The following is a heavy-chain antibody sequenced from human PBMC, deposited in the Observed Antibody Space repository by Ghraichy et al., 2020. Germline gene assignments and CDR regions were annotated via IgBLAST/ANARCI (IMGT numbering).Heavy chain of an antibody. CDR3: GKEVTGFGFFDL. Sequence: GGSLRLSCAASGFTFSSYAMSWVRQAPGKGLEWVSAISGSGGSTYYADSVKGWFTISRDNSKNTLYLQMNSLSDEDTAVYYWGKEVTGFGFFDLWGRGTLVTVSS. CDR1: GFTFSSYA. CDR2: ISGSGGST. V-gene: IGHV3-23*01. D-gene: IGHD3-10*01. J-gene: IGHJ2*01.